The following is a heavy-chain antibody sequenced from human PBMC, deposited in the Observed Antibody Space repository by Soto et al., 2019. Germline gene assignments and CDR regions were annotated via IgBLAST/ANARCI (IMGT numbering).Heavy chain of an antibody. V-gene: IGHV4-59*01. CDR2: IYYSGST. J-gene: IGHJ2*01. Sequence: QVQLQESGPGLVKPSETLSLTCTVSGGSISSYYWSWIRQPPGKGLEWIGYIYYSGSTNYNPSLTSRGTISVDTSKNQFSLKLSSVTAEGTAVYYCARRLGYYGSSGYDWYFALWGRGTLVTVSS. CDR3: ARRLGYYGSSGYDWYFAL. D-gene: IGHD3-22*01. CDR1: GGSISSYY.